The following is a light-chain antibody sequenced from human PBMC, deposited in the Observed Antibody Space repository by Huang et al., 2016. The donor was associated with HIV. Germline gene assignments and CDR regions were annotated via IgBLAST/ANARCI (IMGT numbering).Light chain of an antibody. J-gene: IGKJ1*01. CDR2: VAS. CDR1: QGITGN. Sequence: EIVLTQSPGTLSLSPGETATLSCRAGQGITGNLAWYHQRLGQPPSLLIYVASTRAPHIPGRFSGSGSGTDFTLTITSLRSEDSAVYYCQQYNAWPSTWTFGQGTRMEIK. V-gene: IGKV3-15*01. CDR3: QQYNAWPSTWT.